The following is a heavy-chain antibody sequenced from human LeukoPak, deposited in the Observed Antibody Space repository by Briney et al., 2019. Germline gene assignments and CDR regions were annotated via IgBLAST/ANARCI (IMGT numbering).Heavy chain of an antibody. CDR1: GFTFSDAW. J-gene: IGHJ4*02. Sequence: GGSLRLSCAASGFTFSDAWMSWVRQAPGKGRDWVGRIKSKTDSGTTDYAAPVKGRFTISRDDSKNTLYLQMKSLKTEDTAVYYCSSLAMIRGVIPFDYWGQGTLVTVSS. CDR2: IKSKTDSGTT. V-gene: IGHV3-15*01. CDR3: SSLAMIRGVIPFDY. D-gene: IGHD3-10*01.